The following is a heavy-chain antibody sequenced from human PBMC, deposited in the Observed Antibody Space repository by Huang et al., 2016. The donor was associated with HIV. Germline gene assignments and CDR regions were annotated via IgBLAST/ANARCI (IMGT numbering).Heavy chain of an antibody. D-gene: IGHD3-10*01. CDR2: MNPKSGNV. J-gene: IGHJ3*01. Sequence: QIQLAQSGAEVKKPGASVKVSCQASGYTFTNYDINWVRQASGQGLEGMGWMNPKSGNVGYTKKFQGRVAILRNSSINTSYLEVTSLTSEDTAVYYCARGFGINYNHEAFDVWGQGTMVTVSS. V-gene: IGHV1-8*01. CDR3: ARGFGINYNHEAFDV. CDR1: GYTFTNYD.